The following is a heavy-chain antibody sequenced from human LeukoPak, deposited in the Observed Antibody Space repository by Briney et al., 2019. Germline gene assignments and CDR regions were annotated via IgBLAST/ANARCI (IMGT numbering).Heavy chain of an antibody. CDR2: IYYSGST. CDR3: ARVVVPGWFDP. D-gene: IGHD2-15*01. J-gene: IGHJ5*02. Sequence: SETLSLTCTVSGVSISSSSYYWVWNRQPPGKGLEWIGNIYYSGSTYYNPSLKSRVTIPVDTSNNQFSLELSSVTAADTAVYYCARVVVPGWFDPWGQGTLVTVSS. CDR1: GVSISSSSYY. V-gene: IGHV4-39*07.